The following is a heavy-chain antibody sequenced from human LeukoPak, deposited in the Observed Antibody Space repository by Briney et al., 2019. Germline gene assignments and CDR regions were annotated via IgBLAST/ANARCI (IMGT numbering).Heavy chain of an antibody. CDR3: ARRYCSGGSCYPGWFDP. V-gene: IGHV1-46*01. J-gene: IGHJ5*02. CDR2: INPSGGST. CDR1: GYTFTRYY. D-gene: IGHD2-15*01. Sequence: ASLKVSCKASGYTFTRYYMHWVRQAPAQGLEWMGMINPSGGSTSYAQTFQGRVTMTSDMSTNQLYMELTSLRSEGAAVYYCARRYCSGGSCYPGWFDPWGRGSLVTVCS.